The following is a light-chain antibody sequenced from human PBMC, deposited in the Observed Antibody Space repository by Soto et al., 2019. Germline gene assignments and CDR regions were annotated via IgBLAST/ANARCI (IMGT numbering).Light chain of an antibody. V-gene: IGKV3-11*01. CDR1: QSVSSY. CDR2: DAS. Sequence: EIVLTQSPATLSLSPGERATLSCRASQSVSSYLAWYQQKPGQAPRLLIYDASNRATSIPARFSGSGSRTDFTLTISSLEPEDFAVYYCQQRSNWPPITFGQGTRLEIK. J-gene: IGKJ5*01. CDR3: QQRSNWPPIT.